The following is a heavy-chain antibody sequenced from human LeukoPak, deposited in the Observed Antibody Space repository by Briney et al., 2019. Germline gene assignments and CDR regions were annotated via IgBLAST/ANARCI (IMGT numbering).Heavy chain of an antibody. CDR1: GYTFTSYY. Sequence: ASVKVSCKASGYTFTSYYMHWVRQAPGQGLEWMGWINPNSGGTNYAQKFQGWVTMTRDTSISTAYMELSRLRSDDTAVYYCAKDTRSGYYHRQLDNWGQGTLVTVSS. CDR2: INPNSGGT. CDR3: AKDTRSGYYHRQLDN. J-gene: IGHJ4*02. V-gene: IGHV1-2*04. D-gene: IGHD3-22*01.